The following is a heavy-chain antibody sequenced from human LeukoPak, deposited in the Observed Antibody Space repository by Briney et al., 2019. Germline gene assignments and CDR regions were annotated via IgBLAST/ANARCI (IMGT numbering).Heavy chain of an antibody. V-gene: IGHV1-18*01. CDR2: ISTYNGNT. CDR3: ARGRLTRRGYSGYDLDY. Sequence: ASVKVSCKASGYTFTSYGISWVRQAPGQGLEWMGWISTYNGNTNYAQKFQGRVTMTTDTSTSTAYMELSSLRSEDTAVYYCARGRLTRRGYSGYDLDYWGQGTLVTVSS. D-gene: IGHD5-12*01. CDR1: GYTFTSYG. J-gene: IGHJ4*02.